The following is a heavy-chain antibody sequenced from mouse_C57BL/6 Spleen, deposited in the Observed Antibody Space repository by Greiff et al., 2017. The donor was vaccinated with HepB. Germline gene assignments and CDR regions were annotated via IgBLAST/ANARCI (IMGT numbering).Heavy chain of an antibody. V-gene: IGHV1-59*01. J-gene: IGHJ4*01. D-gene: IGHD1-1*01. CDR2: IDPSDSYT. CDR1: GYTFTSYW. CDR3: ARYRYYGSSLHAMDY. Sequence: QVQLKQPGAELVRPGTSVKLSCKASGYTFTSYWMHWVKQRPGQGLEWIGVIDPSDSYTNYNQKFKGKATLTVDTSSSTAYMQLSSLTSEDSAVYYCARYRYYGSSLHAMDYWGQGTSVTVSS.